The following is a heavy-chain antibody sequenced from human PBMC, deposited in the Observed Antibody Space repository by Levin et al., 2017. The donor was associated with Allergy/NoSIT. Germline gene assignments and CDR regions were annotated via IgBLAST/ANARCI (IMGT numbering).Heavy chain of an antibody. CDR2: ISYDGSNK. J-gene: IGHJ5*02. CDR1: GFTFSSYA. Sequence: GGSLRLSCAASGFTFSSYAMHWVRQAPGKGLEWVAVISYDGSNKYYADSVKGRFTISRDNSKNTLYLQMNSLRAEDTAVYYCARGSSSWYLEYWFDPWGQGTLVTVSS. V-gene: IGHV3-30-3*01. CDR3: ARGSSSWYLEYWFDP. D-gene: IGHD6-13*01.